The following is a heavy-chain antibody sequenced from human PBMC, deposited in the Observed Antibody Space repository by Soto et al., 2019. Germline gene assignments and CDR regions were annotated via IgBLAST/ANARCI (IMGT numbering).Heavy chain of an antibody. D-gene: IGHD3-22*01. V-gene: IGHV4-39*02. J-gene: IGHJ4*02. Sequence: SETLSLTCTVSGGSISSSTYYWGWIRQPPGKGLEWIGSISGSTYYNPSLKSRVTISVDTSKNHFSLKLSSVTAADTAVYYCASHPEGGYINYWGQGTLVTVS. CDR3: ASHPEGGYINY. CDR1: GGSISSSTYY. CDR2: ISGST.